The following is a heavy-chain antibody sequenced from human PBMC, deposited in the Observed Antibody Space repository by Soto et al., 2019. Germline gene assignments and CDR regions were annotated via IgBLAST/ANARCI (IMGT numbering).Heavy chain of an antibody. CDR3: VKQMTTWTDSFFDF. V-gene: IGHV3-23*01. D-gene: IGHD4-17*01. CDR2: LGPDGRNT. Sequence: GGSLRLSCVASEFSFSRYAMTWVRQAAGKGLQWVAGLGPDGRNTFYGESVRGRFTISRDNSRNTLYLQMSSLRAEDTAVYFCVKQMTTWTDSFFDFWGQGIQVTV. CDR1: EFSFSRYA. J-gene: IGHJ4*02.